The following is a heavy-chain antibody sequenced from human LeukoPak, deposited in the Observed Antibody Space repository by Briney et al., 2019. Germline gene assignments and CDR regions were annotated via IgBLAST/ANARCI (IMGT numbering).Heavy chain of an antibody. CDR3: ARDRSVAGFDP. Sequence: GGSLRLSCAASGFTVSSNYMSWVRQAPGKGLEWVSVIYSGGSTYYADSVKGRFTISRDNSKNTLYLQMNSLRAEDTAVYYCARDRSVAGFDPWGQGTLVTVSS. CDR2: IYSGGST. J-gene: IGHJ5*02. D-gene: IGHD6-19*01. CDR1: GFTVSSNY. V-gene: IGHV3-66*01.